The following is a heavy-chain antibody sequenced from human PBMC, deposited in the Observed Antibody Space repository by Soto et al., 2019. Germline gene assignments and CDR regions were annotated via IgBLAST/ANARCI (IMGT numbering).Heavy chain of an antibody. V-gene: IGHV1-18*01. CDR2: ISPYNGDT. CDR3: ARVPNYDSLTGYGMDV. D-gene: IGHD3-9*01. J-gene: IGHJ6*02. Sequence: QVQLVQSGAEVRKPGASVKVSCKASGYTFTSYGISWVRQAPGQGLEWMGWISPYNGDTNYAQKLQGRVTMTTDTATSTAYMELRSLRSDDTAVYYCARVPNYDSLTGYGMDVWGQGTTVTVSS. CDR1: GYTFTSYG.